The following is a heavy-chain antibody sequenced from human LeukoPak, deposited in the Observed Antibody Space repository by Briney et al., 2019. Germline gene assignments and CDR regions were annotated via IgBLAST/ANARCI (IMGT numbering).Heavy chain of an antibody. CDR1: GYSFTSYW. J-gene: IGHJ4*02. V-gene: IGHV5-51*01. CDR2: IYPGDSDT. CDR3: ARLPDSSSWSDKYYFDY. Sequence: PGESLKISCKGSGYSFTSYWIGWVRQMPGKGLEWMGIIYPGDSDTRYSPPFQGQVTISADKSISTAYLQWSSLKASDTAMYYCARLPDSSSWSDKYYFDYWGQGTLVTVSS. D-gene: IGHD6-13*01.